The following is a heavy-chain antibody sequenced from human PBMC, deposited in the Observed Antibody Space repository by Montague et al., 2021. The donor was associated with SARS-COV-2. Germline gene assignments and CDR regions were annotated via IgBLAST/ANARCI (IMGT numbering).Heavy chain of an antibody. CDR2: IDWDDDK. V-gene: IGHV2-70*01. D-gene: IGHD3-22*01. CDR3: ARMSYDSSGYPALAFDI. Sequence: PALVKPTQTLTLTCNFSGFSLSTSGLCVSWIRQPPGKALEWLALIDWDDDKYYSTSLKTRLTISKDTSKNQVVLTMTNMDPVDTATYYCARMSYDSSGYPALAFDIWGQGTMVTVFS. CDR1: GFSLSTSGLC. J-gene: IGHJ3*02.